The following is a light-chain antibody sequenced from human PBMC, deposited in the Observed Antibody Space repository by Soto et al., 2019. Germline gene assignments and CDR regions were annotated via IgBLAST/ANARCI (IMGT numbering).Light chain of an antibody. J-gene: IGKJ4*01. V-gene: IGKV3-11*01. CDR3: QQRSNWRLT. Sequence: EIVLTQSPATLSLSPGERATLSCRASQSVSSYLAWYQQKPGQAPRLLIYDASNMATGIPARFSGSGSGTDFTLTISSLEPEDFAVYYCQQRSNWRLTFGGGTQVEIK. CDR1: QSVSSY. CDR2: DAS.